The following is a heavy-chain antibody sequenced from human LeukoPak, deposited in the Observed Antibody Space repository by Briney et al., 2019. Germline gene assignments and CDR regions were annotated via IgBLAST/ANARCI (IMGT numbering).Heavy chain of an antibody. J-gene: IGHJ5*02. CDR1: GGSISSYY. CDR2: IYYSGST. Sequence: SETLSLTCTVSGGSISSYYWSWLRQPPGKGLEWIGYIYYSGSTNYNPSLKSRVTISVDTSKNQFSLKPSSVTAADTAVYYCARLGVYYYDSSGYYPPPHWFDPWGQGTLVTVSS. D-gene: IGHD3-22*01. CDR3: ARLGVYYYDSSGYYPPPHWFDP. V-gene: IGHV4-59*08.